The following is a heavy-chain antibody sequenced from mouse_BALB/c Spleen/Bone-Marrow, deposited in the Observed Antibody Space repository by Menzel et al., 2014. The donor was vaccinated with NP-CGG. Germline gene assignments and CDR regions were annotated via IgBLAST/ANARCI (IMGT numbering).Heavy chain of an antibody. V-gene: IGHV1-9*01. D-gene: IGHD1-1*01. Sequence: QVQLQQSGAELMKPGASVKISCKATGYTFSRYWIEWVKQRPGHGLEWIGEILPGSGSTNCNEKFKGRATFTADTSSNTAYMQLSSLTSEDSAVYYCARWGYGSSYVGYFDVWGAGTTVTVSS. CDR3: ARWGYGSSYVGYFDV. CDR2: ILPGSGST. CDR1: GYTFSRYW. J-gene: IGHJ1*01.